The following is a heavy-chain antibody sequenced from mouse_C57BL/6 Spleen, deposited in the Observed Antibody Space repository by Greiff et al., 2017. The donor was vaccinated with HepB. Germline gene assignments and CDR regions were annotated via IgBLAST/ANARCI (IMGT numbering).Heavy chain of an antibody. D-gene: IGHD1-1*01. J-gene: IGHJ3*01. CDR3: ARSELRYYGSSPFAY. CDR1: GYSFTGYY. CDR2: INPSTGGT. Sequence: EVQRVESGPELVKPGASVKISCKASGYSFTGYYMNWVKQSPEKSLEWIGEINPSTGGTTYNQKFKAKATLTVDKSSSTAYMQLKSLTSEDSAVYYWARSELRYYGSSPFAYWGQGTLVTVSA. V-gene: IGHV1-42*01.